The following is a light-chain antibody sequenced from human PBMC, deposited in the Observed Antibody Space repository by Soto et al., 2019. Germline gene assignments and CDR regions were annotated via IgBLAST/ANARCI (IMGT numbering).Light chain of an antibody. Sequence: QAVVTQPPSVSGAPGQTVTISCTGSSSNIGAGYDVHWYQQLSGAAPRLLIYSNNNRPSGVPDRFSGSKSGTAASLAISGLQADDEADYFCHSYDINLNAVFGSGTKLTVL. CDR1: SSNIGAGYD. CDR2: SNN. J-gene: IGLJ1*01. V-gene: IGLV1-40*01. CDR3: HSYDINLNAV.